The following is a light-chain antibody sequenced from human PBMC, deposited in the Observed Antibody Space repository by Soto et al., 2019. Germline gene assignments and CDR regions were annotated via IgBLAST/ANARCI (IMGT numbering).Light chain of an antibody. CDR3: SSYTSSSTYAL. CDR2: EVS. Sequence: QSALTQPASVSGSPGQSITISCTGTSSDVGGYNYVSWYQQHPGKAPKLMIYEVSNRPSGVSNRFSGSKSGNTASLTISGLQAEDEADYYCSSYTSSSTYALFGGGTKLT. V-gene: IGLV2-14*01. CDR1: SSDVGGYNY. J-gene: IGLJ2*01.